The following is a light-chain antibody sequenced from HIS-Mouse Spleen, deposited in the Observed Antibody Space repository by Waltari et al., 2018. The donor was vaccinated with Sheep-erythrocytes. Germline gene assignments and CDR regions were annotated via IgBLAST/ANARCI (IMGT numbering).Light chain of an antibody. Sequence: SYELTQPPSVSVSPGQTASITCSGDKLGDKYACWYPQKPGQSPVLVISHDSKRPSGIPERFSGSNSGNTATLTISGTQAMDEADYYCQAWDSSTVVFGGGTKLTVL. CDR1: KLGDKY. CDR3: QAWDSSTVV. V-gene: IGLV3-1*01. J-gene: IGLJ2*01. CDR2: HDS.